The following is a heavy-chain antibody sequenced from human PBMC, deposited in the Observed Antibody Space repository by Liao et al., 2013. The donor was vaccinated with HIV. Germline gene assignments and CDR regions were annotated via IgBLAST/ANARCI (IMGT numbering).Heavy chain of an antibody. CDR3: ARLRIFDY. D-gene: IGHD3-3*01. CDR2: VNHSGST. Sequence: QVQLQQWGAGLLKPSETLSLTCAVYGESFSGHYWIWIRQSPGKGLEWIGEVNHSGSTNYHPSLKSRVTMSVDTSKKQFSLSLSSLTAADTAVYYCARLRIFDYWGQGSLVIVSS. CDR1: GESFSGHY. J-gene: IGHJ4*02. V-gene: IGHV4-34*02.